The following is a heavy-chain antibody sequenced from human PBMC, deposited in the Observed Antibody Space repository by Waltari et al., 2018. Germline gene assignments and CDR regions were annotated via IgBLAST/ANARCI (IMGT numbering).Heavy chain of an antibody. CDR3: AITVTTSWYFDL. V-gene: IGHV1-69*05. J-gene: IGHJ2*01. CDR2: IIPICGTE. CDR1: GGTFSSYA. Sequence: QVQLVQSGAEVKKPGSSVKVSCKASGGTFSSYAISWVRQAPGQGLEWMGGIIPICGTEKYEEKFQGRVTINTDESTSTAYMELSSLRSEDTAVYYCAITVTTSWYFDLWGRGTLVTVSS. D-gene: IGHD4-17*01.